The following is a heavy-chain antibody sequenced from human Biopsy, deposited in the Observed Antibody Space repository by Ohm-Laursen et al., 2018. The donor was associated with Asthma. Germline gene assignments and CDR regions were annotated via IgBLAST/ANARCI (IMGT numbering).Heavy chain of an antibody. CDR1: GYTFNSVG. V-gene: IGHV1-18*01. J-gene: IGHJ6*02. Sequence: ASVKVSCKTSGYTFNSVGITWVRQAPGQGLEWMGWISVYNGNTKVAQKLQDRVTIITDTSTSTAYMELRSLRSDDTAVYFCARAVDYSHYYGIDVWGQGTTVTVS. CDR2: ISVYNGNT. CDR3: ARAVDYSHYYGIDV. D-gene: IGHD3-10*01.